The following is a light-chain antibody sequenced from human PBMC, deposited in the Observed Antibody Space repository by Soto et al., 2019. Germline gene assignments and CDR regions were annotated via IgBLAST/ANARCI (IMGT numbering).Light chain of an antibody. CDR3: GTWDDSLKSHM. V-gene: IGLV1-44*01. J-gene: IGLJ3*02. CDR1: SSNIGNNP. Sequence: QSVLTQPPSASGTPGQSVTISCSGNSSNIGNNPVNWYQQLPGTAPKLLIYSSNQMPSGVPYRFSGSKSGASASLAITGLQSDDEADYYCGTWDDSLKSHMFGGGTKLTVL. CDR2: SSN.